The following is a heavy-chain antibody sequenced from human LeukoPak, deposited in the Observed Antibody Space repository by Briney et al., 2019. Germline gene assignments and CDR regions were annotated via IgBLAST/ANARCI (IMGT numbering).Heavy chain of an antibody. CDR1: GGSFSGYY. CDR2: INHSGST. D-gene: IGHD6-13*01. Sequence: SETLSLTCAVYGGSFSGYYWSWIRQPPGKGLEWIGEINHSGSTNYNPSLKSRVTISVDTSKNQFSLKLSSVTAADTAVYYCAGGQYSSSYFDYWGQGTLVTVSS. V-gene: IGHV4-34*01. J-gene: IGHJ4*02. CDR3: AGGQYSSSYFDY.